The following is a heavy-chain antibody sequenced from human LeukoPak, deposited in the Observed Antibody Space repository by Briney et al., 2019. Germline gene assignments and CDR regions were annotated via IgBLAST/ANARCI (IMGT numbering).Heavy chain of an antibody. CDR2: IYTSGST. V-gene: IGHV4-61*02. D-gene: IGHD2-2*02. Sequence: PSQTLSLTCTVSGGSISSGSYYWSWIRQPAGKGLEWIGRIYTSGSTNYNPSLKSRVTISVDTSKNQFSLKLSSVTAADTAVYYCARDGLGYCSSTSCYNPNTWGQGTLVTVSS. CDR3: ARDGLGYCSSTSCYNPNT. J-gene: IGHJ5*02. CDR1: GGSISSGSYY.